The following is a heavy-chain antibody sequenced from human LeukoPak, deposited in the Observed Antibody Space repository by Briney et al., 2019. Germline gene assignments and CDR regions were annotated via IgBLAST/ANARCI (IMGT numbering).Heavy chain of an antibody. V-gene: IGHV4-34*01. J-gene: IGHJ4*02. CDR2: INHSGST. CDR1: GGSFSGYY. Sequence: SETLSLTCAVYGGSFSGYYWSWIRQPPGKGLEWIGEINHSGSTNYNPSLKSRVTISVDTSKNQFSLKLSSVTAADTAVYYCARDYRDGYNEVEDYWGQGTLVTVSS. D-gene: IGHD5-12*01. CDR3: ARDYRDGYNEVEDY.